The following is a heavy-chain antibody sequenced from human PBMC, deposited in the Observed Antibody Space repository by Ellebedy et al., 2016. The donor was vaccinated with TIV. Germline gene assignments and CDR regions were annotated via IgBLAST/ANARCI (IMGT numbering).Heavy chain of an antibody. Sequence: GGSLRLSCAASGFPFNSFGMNWVRQAPGKGLEWVAVISSDGTDKNYADSVKGRFTISRDNSKNILFLEMKSLRAEDTAMFYCARGGSAIPKDALDVWGQGTVVTVSS. V-gene: IGHV3-30*03. CDR3: ARGGSAIPKDALDV. CDR1: GFPFNSFG. D-gene: IGHD3-10*01. CDR2: ISSDGTDK. J-gene: IGHJ3*01.